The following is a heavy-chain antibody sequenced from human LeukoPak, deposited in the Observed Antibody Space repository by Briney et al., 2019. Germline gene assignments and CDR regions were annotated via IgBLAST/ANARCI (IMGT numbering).Heavy chain of an antibody. Sequence: SETLSLTCAVSGGSISSSCYYWGWIRQPPGKGLEWIGSIYYSGSTYYNPSLKSRVTISVDTSKNQFSLKLSSVTAADTAVYYCARPVAFSPARAFDSWGQGTLVTVSS. CDR3: ARPVAFSPARAFDS. J-gene: IGHJ4*02. CDR1: GGSISSSCYY. CDR2: IYYSGST. V-gene: IGHV4-39*01.